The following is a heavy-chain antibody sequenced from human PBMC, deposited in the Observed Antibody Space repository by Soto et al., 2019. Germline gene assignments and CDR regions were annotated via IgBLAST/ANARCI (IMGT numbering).Heavy chain of an antibody. CDR2: INHSGST. J-gene: IGHJ6*02. CDR3: ARADSSGWYYYYGMDV. D-gene: IGHD6-19*01. Sequence: SETLSLTCAVYGGSFSGYYWSWIRQPPGKGLEWIGEINHSGSTNYNQSLKSRVTISVDTSKNQFSLKLSSVTAADTAVYYCARADSSGWYYYYGMDVWGQGTTVTVSS. V-gene: IGHV4-34*01. CDR1: GGSFSGYY.